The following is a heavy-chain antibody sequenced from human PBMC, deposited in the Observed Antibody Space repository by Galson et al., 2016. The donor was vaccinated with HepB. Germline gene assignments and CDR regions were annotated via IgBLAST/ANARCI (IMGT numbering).Heavy chain of an antibody. CDR2: NSAYHGNT. CDR1: GYTFTSYG. Sequence: SVKVSCKASGYTFTSYGINWVRQAPGQGLEWMGGNSAYHGNTNYEQKLQGRVTMTKDTSTSTAYMELRSRRSDDTAVYYCARAPPMWVRGDEYGMDVWGQGTTVTVSS. D-gene: IGHD3-10*02. J-gene: IGHJ6*02. CDR3: ARAPPMWVRGDEYGMDV. V-gene: IGHV1-18*04.